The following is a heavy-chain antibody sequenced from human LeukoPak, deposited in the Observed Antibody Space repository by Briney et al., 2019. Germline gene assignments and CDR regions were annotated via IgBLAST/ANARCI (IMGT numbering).Heavy chain of an antibody. J-gene: IGHJ4*02. CDR2: INPNGGVT. D-gene: IGHD3-16*01. V-gene: IGHV1-2*02. Sequence: ASVKVSCKASGYTFSGFYIHWVRQAPGQGLEWMGWINPNGGVTNYAQKLQGRVTMTRDTSISTAYMELSRLRSDDTAVYYCARAFEILYLDYWGQGTLVTVSS. CDR1: GYTFSGFY. CDR3: ARAFEILYLDY.